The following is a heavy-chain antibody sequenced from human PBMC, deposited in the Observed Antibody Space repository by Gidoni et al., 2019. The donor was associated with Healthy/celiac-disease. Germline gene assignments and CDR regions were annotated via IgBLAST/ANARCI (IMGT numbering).Heavy chain of an antibody. J-gene: IGHJ4*02. CDR2: IIPIFGTA. V-gene: IGHV1-69*01. CDR3: ATAWYYDYVWGQPGDY. D-gene: IGHD3-16*01. Sequence: VQLVQSGAEVTKPGSSVTFSCKASGRTFSSYAISWVRQAPGQGLEWMGGIIPIFGTANYAQKFQGRVTITADEATSTAYMELSSLRSEDTAVYYCATAWYYDYVWGQPGDYWGQGTLVTVSS. CDR1: GRTFSSYA.